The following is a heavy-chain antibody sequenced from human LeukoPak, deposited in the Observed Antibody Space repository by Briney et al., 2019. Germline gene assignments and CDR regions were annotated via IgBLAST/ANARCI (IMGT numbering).Heavy chain of an antibody. V-gene: IGHV4-39*01. D-gene: IGHD5-12*01. CDR3: ARIRVYSGYDYVGSPWFDP. Sequence: SETLSLTCTVSGGSISSSSYYWGWIRQPPGKGLEWIGRIYYSGSTYYNPSLKSRVTISVDTSKNQFSLKLSSVTAADTAVYYCARIRVYSGYDYVGSPWFDPWGQGTLVNVFS. CDR2: IYYSGST. J-gene: IGHJ5*02. CDR1: GGSISSSSYY.